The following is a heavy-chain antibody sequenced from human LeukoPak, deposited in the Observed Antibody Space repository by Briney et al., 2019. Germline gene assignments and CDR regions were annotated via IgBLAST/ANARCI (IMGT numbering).Heavy chain of an antibody. Sequence: ASVKVSCKASGYTFTTVGISCVPQAPGHGLEWMGWISAYNGNTNYAQKLQGRVTMTTDTSTSTAYMELRSLRSDDTAVYYCARGSYSSSYYCGQGTLVTVSS. CDR1: GYTFTTVG. J-gene: IGHJ4*02. D-gene: IGHD6-13*01. V-gene: IGHV1-18*01. CDR2: ISAYNGNT. CDR3: ARGSYSSSYY.